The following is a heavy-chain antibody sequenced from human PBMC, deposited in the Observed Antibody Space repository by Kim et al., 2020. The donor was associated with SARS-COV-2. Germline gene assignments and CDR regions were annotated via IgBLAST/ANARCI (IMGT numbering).Heavy chain of an antibody. V-gene: IGHV4-4*07. Sequence: SQTLSLTCTVSNGSISPYHWSWIRQPAGKGLEWIGRIYASGNTNYNPSLQSRVTMSVDTSRNQFSLRLTSVTAADTAVDYCARQLTGADYYYYGFAVWGQ. D-gene: IGHD7-27*01. J-gene: IGHJ6*01. CDR2: IYASGNT. CDR1: NGSISPYH. CDR3: ARQLTGADYYYYGFAV.